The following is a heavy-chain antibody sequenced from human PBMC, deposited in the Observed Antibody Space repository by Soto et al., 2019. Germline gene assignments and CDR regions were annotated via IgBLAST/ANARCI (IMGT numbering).Heavy chain of an antibody. CDR3: ARDIYQGSSEDY. CDR1: GGTFSSYA. V-gene: IGHV1-69*13. CDR2: IIPIFGTA. J-gene: IGHJ4*02. Sequence: ASVKVSCKASGGTFSSYAISWVRQAPGQGLEWMGGIIPIFGTANYAQKFQGRVTITADESTSTAYMELSSLRSEDTAVYYCARDIYQGSSEDYWGQGTLVTVSS. D-gene: IGHD6-6*01.